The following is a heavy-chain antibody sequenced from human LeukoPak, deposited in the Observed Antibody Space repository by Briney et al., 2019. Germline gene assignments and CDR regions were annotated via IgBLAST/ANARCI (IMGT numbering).Heavy chain of an antibody. CDR3: ARQDYYGYYMDV. V-gene: IGHV4-39*01. CDR1: GGSISSSSYY. CDR2: IYYSGST. D-gene: IGHD3-10*01. J-gene: IGHJ6*03. Sequence: PSETLSLTCTVSGGSISSSSYYWGWIRQPPGKGLEWIGSIYYSGSTYYNPSLKSRVTISVDTSKNQFSLKLSSVTAADTAVYYCARQDYYGYYMDVWGKGTTVTISS.